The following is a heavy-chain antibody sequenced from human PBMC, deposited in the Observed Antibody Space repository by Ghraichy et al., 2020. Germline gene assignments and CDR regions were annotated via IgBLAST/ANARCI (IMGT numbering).Heavy chain of an antibody. J-gene: IGHJ4*02. CDR2: MNPNSGNT. V-gene: IGHV1-8*01. Sequence: ASVKVSCKASGYTFTSYDINWVRQATGQGLEWMGWMNPNSGNTGYAQKFQGRVTMTRNTSISTAYMELSSLRSEDTAVYYCARALEPVPAATFDYWGQGTLVTVSS. CDR3: ARALEPVPAATFDY. D-gene: IGHD2-2*01. CDR1: GYTFTSYD.